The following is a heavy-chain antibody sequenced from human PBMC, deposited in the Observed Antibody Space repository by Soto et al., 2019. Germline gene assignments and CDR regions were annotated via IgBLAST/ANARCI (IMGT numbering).Heavy chain of an antibody. CDR2: LYSTGST. J-gene: IGHJ4*02. D-gene: IGHD5-12*01. CDR1: WFTVSNNY. CDR3: AREDESSGLALDY. Sequence: GGSLRLSCAASWFTVSNNYMSWVRQAPGKGLEWVSVLYSTGSTHYADSVKGRFTISRDNSKNILYLQMNSLRAEDTAVYYCAREDESSGLALDYWGQGTLVTVSS. V-gene: IGHV3-53*01.